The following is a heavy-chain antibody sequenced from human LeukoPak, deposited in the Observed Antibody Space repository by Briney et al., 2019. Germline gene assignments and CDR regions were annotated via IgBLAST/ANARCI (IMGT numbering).Heavy chain of an antibody. V-gene: IGHV3-53*01. CDR3: ARARRSGYKILFDY. CDR1: GFTVSSNY. CDR2: IYSGGST. Sequence: GGSLRLSCAASGFTVSSNYMSWVRQAPGKGLEWVSVIYSGGSTYYADSVKGRFTISRDNSKNTLYLQMNSLRAEDTAVYYCARARRSGYKILFDYWGQGTLVTVSS. D-gene: IGHD3-10*01. J-gene: IGHJ4*02.